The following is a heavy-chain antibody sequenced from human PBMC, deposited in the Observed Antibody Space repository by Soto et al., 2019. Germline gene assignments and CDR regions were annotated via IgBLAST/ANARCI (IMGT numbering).Heavy chain of an antibody. CDR3: ARRARADYYYMDV. D-gene: IGHD6-6*01. CDR2: ISSNGIGT. V-gene: IGHV3-64*01. J-gene: IGHJ6*03. CDR1: GFTFSSDA. Sequence: EVQLVESGGGLAQPGGSLRLSCAASGFTFSSDAMDWVRQAPGKGLEYVSGISSNGIGTYYASSGKGRFTISRDNSRDTVYLQMDSLRPEDMAVYYFARRARADYYYMDVWGKGTTVTVS.